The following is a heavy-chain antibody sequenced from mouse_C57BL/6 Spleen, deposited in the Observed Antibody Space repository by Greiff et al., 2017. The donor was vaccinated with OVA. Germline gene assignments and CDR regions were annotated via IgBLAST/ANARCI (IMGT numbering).Heavy chain of an antibody. D-gene: IGHD3-2*02. CDR2: IRNKANGYTT. CDR3: ALDSSGYEGFAY. Sequence: DVMLVESGGGLVQPGGSLSLSCAASGFTFTDYYMSWVRQPPGKALEWLGFIRNKANGYTTEYSASVKGRFTISRDNSQSILYLQMNALRAEDSATYYCALDSSGYEGFAYWGQGTLVTVSA. V-gene: IGHV7-3*01. J-gene: IGHJ3*01. CDR1: GFTFTDYY.